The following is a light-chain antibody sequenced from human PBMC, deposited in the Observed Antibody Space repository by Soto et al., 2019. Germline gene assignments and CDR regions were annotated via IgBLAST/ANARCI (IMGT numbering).Light chain of an antibody. Sequence: DIQMTQSPSTLSGSVGDRVTITCRASQTISSWLAWYQQKPGKAPKLLIYKASTLKSRVPSRFSGSGSGTEFTLTISSLQPDDFATHYCQHYNSYSEAYGQGTKVDIK. CDR2: KAS. CDR1: QTISSW. V-gene: IGKV1-5*03. CDR3: QHYNSYSEA. J-gene: IGKJ1*01.